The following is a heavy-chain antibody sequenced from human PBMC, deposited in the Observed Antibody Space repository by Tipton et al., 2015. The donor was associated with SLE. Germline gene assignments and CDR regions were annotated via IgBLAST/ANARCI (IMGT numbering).Heavy chain of an antibody. CDR1: GGSFSGYY. Sequence: TLSLTCAVYGGSFSGYYWSWIRQPPGKGLEWIGEINHSGSTNYNPSLKSRVTISVDTSKNQFSLKLSSVTAADTAVYYCARGPYDILTGYSDAFDIWGQGTMVTVSS. J-gene: IGHJ3*02. D-gene: IGHD3-9*01. CDR3: ARGPYDILTGYSDAFDI. CDR2: INHSGST. V-gene: IGHV4-34*01.